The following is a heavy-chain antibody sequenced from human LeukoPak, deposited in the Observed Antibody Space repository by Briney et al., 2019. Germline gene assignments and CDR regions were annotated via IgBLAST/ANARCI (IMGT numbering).Heavy chain of an antibody. Sequence: ASVKVSCKTSGYSFTGYFIHWVRQAPGQELEYMGCLNPNSGVTNLAQKFQGRVTMTRDTSISTAYMELSMLRSDDTAVYYCAREAGTFFDPFDFWGHGTLVTVSS. J-gene: IGHJ3*01. V-gene: IGHV1-2*02. CDR3: AREAGTFFDPFDF. D-gene: IGHD6-19*01. CDR1: GYSFTGYF. CDR2: LNPNSGVT.